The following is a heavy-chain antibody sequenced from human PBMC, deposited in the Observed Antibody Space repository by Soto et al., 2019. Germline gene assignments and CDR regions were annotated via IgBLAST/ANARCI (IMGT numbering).Heavy chain of an antibody. J-gene: IGHJ4*02. D-gene: IGHD6-13*01. Sequence: PGGSLRVSCAASGFTFSGSAMHWVRQASGKGLEWVGRIRSKANSYATAYAASVKGRFTISRDDSKNTAYLQMNSLKTEDTAVYYCTRLAGSSRFSFDWGQGTLVPVS. CDR3: TRLAGSSRFSFD. CDR1: GFTFSGSA. V-gene: IGHV3-73*01. CDR2: IRSKANSYAT.